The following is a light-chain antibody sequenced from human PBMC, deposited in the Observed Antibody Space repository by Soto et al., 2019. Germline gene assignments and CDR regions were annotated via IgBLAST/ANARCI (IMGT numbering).Light chain of an antibody. J-gene: IGKJ1*01. CDR3: QQYGTSPPGT. CDR1: QSVSSSY. CDR2: GAS. Sequence: IVLTQSPGTLSLSPGERDTLSCRASQSVSSSYFAWYQQKPGQAPRLLIYGASSRATGIPDRFSGSGSGTDFTLTISRLEPEDFAVYYCQQYGTSPPGTFGQGTKVEIK. V-gene: IGKV3-20*01.